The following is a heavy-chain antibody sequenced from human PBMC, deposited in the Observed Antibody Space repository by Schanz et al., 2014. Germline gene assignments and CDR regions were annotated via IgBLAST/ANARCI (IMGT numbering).Heavy chain of an antibody. V-gene: IGHV4-31*03. D-gene: IGHD4-17*01. Sequence: QVQLQESGPGLVKPSQTLSLTCTVSGGSVSSGGDYWSWIRQHPGKGLEWIGYIYYSGSTYYNPSLKRRVTISVDTSKNQFSLKLSSVTAADTAVYYCARDRGHGDLPGDIWGQGTMVTVSS. CDR3: ARDRGHGDLPGDI. J-gene: IGHJ3*02. CDR1: GGSVSSGGDY. CDR2: IYYSGST.